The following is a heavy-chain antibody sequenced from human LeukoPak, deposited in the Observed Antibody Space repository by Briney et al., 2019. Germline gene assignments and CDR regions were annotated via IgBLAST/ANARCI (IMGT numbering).Heavy chain of an antibody. D-gene: IGHD6-25*01. J-gene: IGHJ4*02. CDR1: GFTFSTYA. CDR2: IWPDGSKK. CDR3: AKSSSSAESNFDY. V-gene: IGHV3-30*02. Sequence: GGSLRLSCAASGFTFSTYAMHWVRQAPGKGLEWVAFIWPDGSKKYYADSVKGRFAISRENSKNTVYLQMNDLRPEDTALYFCAKSSSSAESNFDYWGQGTLLTVSS.